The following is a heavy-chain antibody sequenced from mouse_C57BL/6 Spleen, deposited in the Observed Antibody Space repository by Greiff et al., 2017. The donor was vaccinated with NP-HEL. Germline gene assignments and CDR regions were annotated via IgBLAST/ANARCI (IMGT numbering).Heavy chain of an antibody. D-gene: IGHD2-4*01. Sequence: QVQLQQSGAELVRPGASVTLSCKASGYTFTDYEMHWVKQTPVHGLEWIGAIDPETGGTAYNQKFKGQAILTADKSSSTAYMELRSLTSEDSAVYYCTKEGGYDYDGWFAYWGQGTLVTVSA. CDR3: TKEGGYDYDGWFAY. CDR2: IDPETGGT. V-gene: IGHV1-15*01. J-gene: IGHJ3*01. CDR1: GYTFTDYE.